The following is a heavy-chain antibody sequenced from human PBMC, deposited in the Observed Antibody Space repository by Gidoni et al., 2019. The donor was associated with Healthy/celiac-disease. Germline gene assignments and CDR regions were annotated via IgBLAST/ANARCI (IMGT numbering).Heavy chain of an antibody. CDR3: ARMGEENAFDI. D-gene: IGHD3-16*01. J-gene: IGHJ3*02. CDR1: GGSIRSYY. CDR2: IYYSGST. Sequence: QVQLQQSGPGLVKPSATLSLTGTVPGGSIRSYYWSWIRQPPGEGLEWIGYIYYSGSTNYNPSLKSRVTISVDTSKNQFSLKLSSVTAADTAVYYCARMGEENAFDIWGQGTMVTVSS. V-gene: IGHV4-59*08.